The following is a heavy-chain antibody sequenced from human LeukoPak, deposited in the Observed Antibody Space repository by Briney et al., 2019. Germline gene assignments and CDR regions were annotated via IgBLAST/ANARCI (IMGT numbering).Heavy chain of an antibody. J-gene: IGHJ4*02. CDR3: ARVFTSVGSYYRPFYFYD. D-gene: IGHD3-10*01. V-gene: IGHV3-48*03. CDR2: ISNTGKTI. Sequence: PGGSLTLSCAASGFIFNSYEMNWVRHAPGKGLEWVAYISNTGKTIHYADTVKGRFTISRDSAKNSLYLQMNSLRVEDTAGYHRARVFTSVGSYYRPFYFYDCGQGNLLTVSS. CDR1: GFIFNSYE.